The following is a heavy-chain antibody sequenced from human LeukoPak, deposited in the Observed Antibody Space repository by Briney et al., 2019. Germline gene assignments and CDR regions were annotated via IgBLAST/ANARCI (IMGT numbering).Heavy chain of an antibody. D-gene: IGHD6-6*01. CDR1: GGSISSYY. CDR2: IYYSGST. Sequence: SETLSHTCTVSGGSISSYYWSWIRQPPGKGLEWIGYIYYSGSTNYNPSLKSRVTISVDTSKNQFSLKLSSVTAADTAVYYCARQYSSSSQFDYWGQGTLVTVSS. J-gene: IGHJ4*02. V-gene: IGHV4-59*01. CDR3: ARQYSSSSQFDY.